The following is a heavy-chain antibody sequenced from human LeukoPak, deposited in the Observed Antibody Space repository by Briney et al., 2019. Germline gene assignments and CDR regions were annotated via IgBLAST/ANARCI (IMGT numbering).Heavy chain of an antibody. CDR3: ARALGSGYPNYYYHYMDV. CDR1: GFTVSNNY. J-gene: IGHJ6*03. CDR2: LYSGGST. Sequence: GGSLRLSCAASGFTVSNNYMSWVRQAPGKGLEWVSVLYSGGSTYYADSVKGRFTISRDNSKNTLFLQMNSLRAEDTAVHYCARALGSGYPNYYYHYMDVWGKGTTVTVSS. V-gene: IGHV3-53*01. D-gene: IGHD3-22*01.